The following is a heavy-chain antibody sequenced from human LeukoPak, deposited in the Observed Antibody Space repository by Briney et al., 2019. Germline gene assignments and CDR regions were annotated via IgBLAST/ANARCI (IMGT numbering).Heavy chain of an antibody. CDR1: GYTFTSYD. CDR3: ARDSSSWYVFDY. J-gene: IGHJ4*02. CDR2: MNPNSGNT. D-gene: IGHD6-13*01. Sequence: GASVKVSCKASGYTFTSYDINWVRQATGQGLEWMGWMNPNSGNTGYAQKFQGRVTITRNTSISTAYMELSSLRSEDTAVYYCARDSSSWYVFDYWGQGTLVTVSS. V-gene: IGHV1-8*03.